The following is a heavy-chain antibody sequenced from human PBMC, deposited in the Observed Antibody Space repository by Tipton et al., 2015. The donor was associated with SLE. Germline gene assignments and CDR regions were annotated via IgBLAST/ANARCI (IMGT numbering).Heavy chain of an antibody. CDR2: ISSSSSYI. D-gene: IGHD5-18*01. J-gene: IGHJ5*02. Sequence: GSLRLSCAASGFTFSSYSMNWVRQAPGKGLEWVSSISSSSSYIYYADSVKGRFTISRDNAKNSLYLQMNSLRAEDTAVYYCARDLYTVDSYEHNWFDPWGQGTLVTVSS. V-gene: IGHV3-21*01. CDR1: GFTFSSYS. CDR3: ARDLYTVDSYEHNWFDP.